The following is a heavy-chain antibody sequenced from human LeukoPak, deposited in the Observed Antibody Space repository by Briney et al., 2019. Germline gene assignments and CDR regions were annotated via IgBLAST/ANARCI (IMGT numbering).Heavy chain of an antibody. CDR2: IIPIFGTA. CDR1: GGTFSSYA. V-gene: IGHV1-69*05. D-gene: IGHD3-3*01. CDR3: ATSHQDYDFWSGYFY. Sequence: GSSVKVSCKASGGTFSSYAISWVRQAPGQGLEWMGRIIPIFGTANYAQKFQGRVTITTDESTSTAYMELSSLRSEDTAVYYYATSHQDYDFWSGYFYWGQGTLVTVSS. J-gene: IGHJ4*02.